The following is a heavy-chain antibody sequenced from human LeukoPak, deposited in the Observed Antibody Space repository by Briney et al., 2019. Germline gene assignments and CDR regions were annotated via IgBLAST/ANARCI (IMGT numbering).Heavy chain of an antibody. V-gene: IGHV3-7*01. CDR1: GFTFSTEW. J-gene: IGHJ4*02. CDR2: MKEEGGNI. CDR3: TRDGCSGWCHDY. Sequence: GGSLRLSCAASGFTFSTEWMGWVRQAPGKGMEWVATMKEEGGNIYYVDSVRGRFTISRDNAKNSLFLQMNSLRADDTAVYYCTRDGCSGWCHDYWGQGTLVTVSS. D-gene: IGHD6-19*01.